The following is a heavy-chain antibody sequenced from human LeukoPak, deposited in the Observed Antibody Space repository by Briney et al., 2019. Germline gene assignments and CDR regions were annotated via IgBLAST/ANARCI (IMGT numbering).Heavy chain of an antibody. CDR3: ASREGYYPSAFDI. CDR2: IAGDESHT. D-gene: IGHD3-10*01. CDR1: GFTFSTYW. J-gene: IGHJ3*02. V-gene: IGHV3-74*01. Sequence: GGSLRLSCAASGFTFSTYWMHWVRQVPGKGLVWVSRIAGDESHTNYADSVRGRFTISRDNAKNTLYLQLNSLRAEDTAVYYCASREGYYPSAFDIWGQGTMVTVSS.